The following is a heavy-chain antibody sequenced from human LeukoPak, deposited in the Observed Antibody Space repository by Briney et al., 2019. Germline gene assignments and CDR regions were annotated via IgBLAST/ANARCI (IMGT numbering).Heavy chain of an antibody. J-gene: IGHJ4*01. Sequence: GSLRVSCAASGFTFSTYWMHWVRQAPGKGLVWVSQITSDGGSTRYADSVKGRLTISRDNAKNTVYVQMNRLRAEDTALNNFARGRNGFFDHGAHGTVVTVS. D-gene: IGHD5-24*01. CDR3: ARGRNGFFDH. CDR2: ITSDGGST. V-gene: IGHV3-74*01. CDR1: GFTFSTYW.